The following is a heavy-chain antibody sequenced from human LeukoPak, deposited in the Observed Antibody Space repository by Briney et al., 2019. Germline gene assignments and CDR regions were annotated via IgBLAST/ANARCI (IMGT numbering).Heavy chain of an antibody. J-gene: IGHJ4*02. V-gene: IGHV4-34*01. Sequence: PSETLSLTCAVYGGSFSGYYWSWIRQPPGKGLEWIGEINHSGSTNYNPSLKSRVTISVDTSKNQFSLKLSSVTAADTAVYYCARLRLPVFVKQWLAPFDYWGQGTLVTVSS. CDR1: GGSFSGYY. CDR3: ARLRLPVFVKQWLAPFDY. D-gene: IGHD6-19*01. CDR2: INHSGST.